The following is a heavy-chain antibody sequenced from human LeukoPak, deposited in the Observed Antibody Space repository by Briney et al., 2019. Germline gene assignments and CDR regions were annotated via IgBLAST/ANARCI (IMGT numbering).Heavy chain of an antibody. CDR1: GGSISSGGYH. CDR2: IYHSGST. D-gene: IGHD6-13*01. V-gene: IGHV4-30-2*01. Sequence: PSETLSLTCTVSGGSISSGGYHWSWIRQPPGKGLEWIGYIYHSGSTYYNPSLKSRVTISVDRSKNQFSLKLSSVTAADTAVYYCARPRVAAGTRRDAFDIWGQGTMVTVSS. CDR3: ARPRVAAGTRRDAFDI. J-gene: IGHJ3*02.